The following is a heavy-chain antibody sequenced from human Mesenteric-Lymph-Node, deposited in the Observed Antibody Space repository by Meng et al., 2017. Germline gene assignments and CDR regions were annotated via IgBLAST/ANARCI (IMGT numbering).Heavy chain of an antibody. CDR3: ARGPTTYFDY. V-gene: IGHV4-30-4*01. CDR1: GGSISSGDSY. Sequence: QGEVQESGPGLVKPSQTLSLTCSVSGGSISSGDSYWSWIRQPPGKGLEWIGYIYYSGSTYYNPSLRSRITISVDTSKNQFSLRLRSVTAADTAVYYCARGPTTYFDYWGQGTLVTVSS. J-gene: IGHJ4*02. CDR2: IYYSGST. D-gene: IGHD4-17*01.